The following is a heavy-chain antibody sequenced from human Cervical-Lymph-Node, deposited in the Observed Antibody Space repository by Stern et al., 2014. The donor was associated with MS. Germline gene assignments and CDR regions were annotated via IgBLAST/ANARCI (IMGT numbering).Heavy chain of an antibody. V-gene: IGHV4-4*07. CDR1: DGSISDYY. D-gene: IGHD4-23*01. CDR2: IYARGSI. Sequence: QVQLVQSGPGLVKPSETLSLTCTVSDGSISDYYWSWIRQPAGKGLEWIGRIYARGSIDYNPSLESRVTMSVDTSKNPFSLKLNSVTAADTAAYYCARNGGNWFLPDYYFDYWGQGALVTVSS. CDR3: ARNGGNWFLPDYYFDY. J-gene: IGHJ4*02.